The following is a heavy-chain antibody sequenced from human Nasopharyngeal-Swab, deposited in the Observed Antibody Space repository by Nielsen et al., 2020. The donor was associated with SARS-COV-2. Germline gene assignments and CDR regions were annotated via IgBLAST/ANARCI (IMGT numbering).Heavy chain of an antibody. CDR2: INPNSGGT. CDR1: GYTFTGYY. Sequence: ASVKVSCKASGYTFTGYYMHWVRQAPGQGLEWMGWINPNSGGTNYAQKFQGWVTMTRDTSISTAYMELRSLRSDDTAVYYCARDRQDSSGYEPFDYWGQGTLVTVSS. CDR3: ARDRQDSSGYEPFDY. J-gene: IGHJ4*02. V-gene: IGHV1-2*04. D-gene: IGHD3-22*01.